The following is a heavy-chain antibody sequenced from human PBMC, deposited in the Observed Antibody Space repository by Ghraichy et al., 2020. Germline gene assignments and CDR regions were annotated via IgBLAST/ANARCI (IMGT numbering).Heavy chain of an antibody. CDR2: ISSNGDNT. CDR1: GFTFRSHD. CDR3: VKAFL. V-gene: IGHV3-64D*09. D-gene: IGHD2-21*01. Sequence: GGSLRLSCSTSGFTFRSHDMHWVRQTPGKGLEYVSAISSNGDNTYYADSLKARFTISRDNFKNTLYLEMSSLTPEDTAVYYCVKAFLWSQGTLVTVSS. J-gene: IGHJ4*02.